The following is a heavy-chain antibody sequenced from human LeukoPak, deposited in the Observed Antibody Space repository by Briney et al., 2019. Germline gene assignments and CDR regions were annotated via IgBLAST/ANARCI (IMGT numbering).Heavy chain of an antibody. CDR2: MNPNGGNT. CDR3: ARGLRTRWLQPGDY. CDR1: GYTFTSYD. V-gene: IGHV1-8*03. D-gene: IGHD5-24*01. J-gene: IGHJ4*02. Sequence: EASVKVSCKASGYTFTSYDINWVRQATGQGLEWMGWMNPNGGNTGYAQKFQGRVTITRNTSISTAYMELSSLRSEDTAVYYCARGLRTRWLQPGDYWGQGTLVTVSS.